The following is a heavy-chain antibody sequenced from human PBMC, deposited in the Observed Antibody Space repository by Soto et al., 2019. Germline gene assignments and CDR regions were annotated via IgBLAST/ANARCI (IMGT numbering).Heavy chain of an antibody. J-gene: IGHJ4*02. Sequence: QVQLVESGGGVVQTGRSLRLSCAASGFTFSSYGMHWVRQAPGKGLEWVAVISYDGSNKYYADSVKGRFTISRDNSKNTLYLQMNSLRAEDTAVYYCAKDWGYYALDYWGQGTLVTVSS. CDR2: ISYDGSNK. V-gene: IGHV3-30*18. D-gene: IGHD2-2*01. CDR1: GFTFSSYG. CDR3: AKDWGYYALDY.